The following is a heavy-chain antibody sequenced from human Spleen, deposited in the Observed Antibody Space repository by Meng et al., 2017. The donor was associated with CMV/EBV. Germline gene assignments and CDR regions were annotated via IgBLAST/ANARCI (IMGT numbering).Heavy chain of an antibody. CDR3: ARAQPLYHYSNHPFDY. J-gene: IGHJ4*02. CDR2: INHSGST. CDR1: GFSFSGFW. Sequence: GSLRLSCAVSGFSFSGFWMSWIRQPPGKGLEWIGEINHSGSTNYNPSLKSRVTISVDTSKNQFSLKLSSVTAADTAVYYCARAQPLYHYSNHPFDYWGQGTLVTVSS. D-gene: IGHD4-11*01. V-gene: IGHV4-34*01.